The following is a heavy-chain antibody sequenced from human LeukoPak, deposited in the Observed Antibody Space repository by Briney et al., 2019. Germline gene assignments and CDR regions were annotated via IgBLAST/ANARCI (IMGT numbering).Heavy chain of an antibody. CDR1: GFTFSSYS. Sequence: GGSLRLSCAASGFTFSSYSMNWVRQAPGKGLEWVSSISSSSSYIYYADSVKGRFTISRDNAKNSLYLQMNSLRAEDTAVHYCAVPYYYDSSGYSLDYWGQGTLVTVSS. CDR2: ISSSSSYI. D-gene: IGHD3-22*01. J-gene: IGHJ4*02. CDR3: AVPYYYDSSGYSLDY. V-gene: IGHV3-21*01.